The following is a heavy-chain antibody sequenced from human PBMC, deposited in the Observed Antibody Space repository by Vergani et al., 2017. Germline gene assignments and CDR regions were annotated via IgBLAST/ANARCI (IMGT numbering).Heavy chain of an antibody. CDR1: GGSISSYY. J-gene: IGHJ4*02. CDR3: ARAYLGYYDSSGYYYPPTFDY. CDR2: IYYSGST. V-gene: IGHV4-59*01. Sequence: QVQLQESGPGLVKPSETLSLTCTVSGGSISSYYWSWIRQPSGKGLEWIGYIYYSGSTNYNPSLKSRVTISVDTSKNQFSLKLSSVTAADTAVYYCARAYLGYYDSSGYYYPPTFDYWGQGTLVTVSS. D-gene: IGHD3-22*01.